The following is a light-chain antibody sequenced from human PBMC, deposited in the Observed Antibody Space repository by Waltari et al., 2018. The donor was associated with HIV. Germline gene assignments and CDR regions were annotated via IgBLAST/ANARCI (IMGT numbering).Light chain of an antibody. CDR2: GAS. Sequence: DIVLTQSPGTLSLSQGERATLSCRASQGGSSNYLAWYQHKPGQAPRLLIYGASTRATGIPDRFSGSGSGTEFTLTISRLEPEDFAVFYCQQYGSAPRTFGQGTKVEIK. V-gene: IGKV3-20*01. J-gene: IGKJ1*01. CDR3: QQYGSAPRT. CDR1: QGGSSNY.